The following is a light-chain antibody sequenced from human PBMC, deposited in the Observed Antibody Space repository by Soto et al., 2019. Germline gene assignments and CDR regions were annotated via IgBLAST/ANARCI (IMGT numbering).Light chain of an antibody. CDR3: QQYGSSPTWT. CDR1: QSVSSSY. V-gene: IGKV3-20*01. J-gene: IGKJ1*01. Sequence: EIVLTQSPATLSLSPGETATLSCRASQSVSSSYLALYQQKPGQAPRLLIYGASSRATGIPDRFSGSGSGTDFTLTISRLEPEDFAVYYCQQYGSSPTWTFGQGTKVDIK. CDR2: GAS.